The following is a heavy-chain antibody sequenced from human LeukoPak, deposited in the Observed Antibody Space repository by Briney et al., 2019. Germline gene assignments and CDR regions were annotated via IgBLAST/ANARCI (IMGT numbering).Heavy chain of an antibody. Sequence: SETLSLTCTVSGGSISSSSYYWGWIRQPPGKGLEWIGSIYYSGSTYYNPSLKSRFTISVDTSKNQFSLKLSSVTAADTAVYYCARARVDTAMATESFDYWGQGTLVTVSS. J-gene: IGHJ4*02. V-gene: IGHV4-39*01. CDR2: IYYSGST. D-gene: IGHD5-18*01. CDR1: GGSISSSSYY. CDR3: ARARVDTAMATESFDY.